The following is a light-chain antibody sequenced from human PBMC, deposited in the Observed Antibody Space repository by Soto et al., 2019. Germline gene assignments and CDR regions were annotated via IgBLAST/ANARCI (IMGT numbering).Light chain of an antibody. Sequence: DIVMTQSPISLPVTPGEPASISCRSSQSLLQSNGYNYLDWYLQKPGQAPLLLIYLGSNRASGVPDRFSGSGSGTDFTLKISRVEAEDVGVYYCMQALQTPIFGQGTKVDIK. CDR3: MQALQTPI. V-gene: IGKV2-28*01. CDR1: QSLLQSNGYNY. J-gene: IGKJ1*01. CDR2: LGS.